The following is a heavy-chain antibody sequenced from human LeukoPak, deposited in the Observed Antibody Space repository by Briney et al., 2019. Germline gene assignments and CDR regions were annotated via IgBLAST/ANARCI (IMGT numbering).Heavy chain of an antibody. J-gene: IGHJ4*02. CDR3: ARDSRWALFDS. CDR1: GFTLSTYG. V-gene: IGHV3-23*01. Sequence: GGTLRLSCAASGFTLSTYGINWVRQAPGKGLEWVSGIGGSGIRVYYADSVKGRFTISRDNSKNTVYLRLSSLTVEDTAVYYCARDSRWALFDSWGQGTLVTVSS. CDR2: IGGSGIRV. D-gene: IGHD5-24*01.